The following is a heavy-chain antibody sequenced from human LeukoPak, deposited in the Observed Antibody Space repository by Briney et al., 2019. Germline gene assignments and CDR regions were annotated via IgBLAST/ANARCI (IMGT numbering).Heavy chain of an antibody. Sequence: SETLSLSCTVSDGSISNSYWNWVRQSPGKGLEWLGYIYTSGSTNYNPSLKSRITRSIDTSKNQFSLKLSSVTAADTAVYYCARLIRNWNDVGWFDPWGQGTLVTVSS. J-gene: IGHJ5*02. V-gene: IGHV4-4*09. CDR2: IYTSGST. CDR3: ARLIRNWNDVGWFDP. CDR1: DGSISNSY. D-gene: IGHD1-1*01.